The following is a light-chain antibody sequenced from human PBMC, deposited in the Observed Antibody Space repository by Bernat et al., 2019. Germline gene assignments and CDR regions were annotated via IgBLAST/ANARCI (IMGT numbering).Light chain of an antibody. CDR1: SSDVGSYNR. J-gene: IGLJ3*02. CDR2: EVN. Sequence: QSALTQPPSVSGSPGQSVTISCTGTSSDVGSYNRVSWYQQPPGTAPKLMIYEVNNRPSGVPDRFSGSKSGNTASLTISGLQAEDEADYYCCSFTTTTHWVVGGGTKLAVL. V-gene: IGLV2-18*02. CDR3: CSFTTTTHWV.